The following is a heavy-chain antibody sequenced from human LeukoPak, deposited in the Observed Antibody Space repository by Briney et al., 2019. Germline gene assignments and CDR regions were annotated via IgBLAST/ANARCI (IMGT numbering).Heavy chain of an antibody. D-gene: IGHD2-2*01. CDR1: GGSISSYY. J-gene: IGHJ3*02. CDR2: INHSGST. Sequence: SETLSLTCTVSGGSISSYYWSWIRQPPGKGLEWIGEINHSGSTNYNPSLKSRVTISVDTSKNQFSLKLSYVTAADTAVYYCAIPYCSSTSCYSDAFDIWGQGTMVTVSS. CDR3: AIPYCSSTSCYSDAFDI. V-gene: IGHV4-34*01.